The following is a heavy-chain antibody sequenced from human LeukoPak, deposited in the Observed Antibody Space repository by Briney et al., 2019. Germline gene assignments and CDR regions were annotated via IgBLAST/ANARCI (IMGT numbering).Heavy chain of an antibody. CDR1: GGSISSGGYY. CDR3: ARGYCTNGVCSSDYFDY. J-gene: IGHJ4*02. Sequence: PSQTLSLTCTVSGGSISSGGYYWNWIRQHPGKGLEWIGYIYNSGSTYYNPSLKSRSTISVDTSKNQFSLKPSSATAADTAVYYCARGYCTNGVCSSDYFDYWGQGTLVTVSS. CDR2: IYNSGST. D-gene: IGHD2-8*01. V-gene: IGHV4-31*03.